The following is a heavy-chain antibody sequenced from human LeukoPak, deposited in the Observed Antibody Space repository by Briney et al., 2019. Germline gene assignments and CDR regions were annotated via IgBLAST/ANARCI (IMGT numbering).Heavy chain of an antibody. CDR3: ARAVVTGPFDY. D-gene: IGHD4-23*01. J-gene: IGHJ4*02. Sequence: GGSLRLSCAASGFIFSDYYMTWIRQAPGKGLEWISYITTNGASTYYATSVKGRFTISRDNAQNSLFLQMNSLRAEDTAVYYCARAVVTGPFDYWGQGTLVTVSS. CDR1: GFIFSDYY. V-gene: IGHV3-11*04. CDR2: ITTNGAST.